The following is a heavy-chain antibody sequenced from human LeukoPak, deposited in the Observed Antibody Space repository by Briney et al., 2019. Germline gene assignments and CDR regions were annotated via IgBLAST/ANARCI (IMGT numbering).Heavy chain of an antibody. D-gene: IGHD1-1*01. CDR2: IIPIFGTA. J-gene: IGHJ3*02. CDR1: GGTFSSYA. CDR3: ARDTELSDAFDI. Sequence: SVKVSCKASGGTFSSYAISWVRQAPGQGLEWMGRIIPIFGTANYAQKFQGRVTITTDESTSTAYMELSSLRSEDTAVYYCARDTELSDAFDIWGQGTMVTVSS. V-gene: IGHV1-69*05.